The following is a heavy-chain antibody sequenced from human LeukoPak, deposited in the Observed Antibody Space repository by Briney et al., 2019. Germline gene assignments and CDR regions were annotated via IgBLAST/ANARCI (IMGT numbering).Heavy chain of an antibody. J-gene: IGHJ4*02. V-gene: IGHV4-59*08. CDR1: GSSISSYY. CDR2: IYYSGST. D-gene: IGHD3/OR15-3a*01. Sequence: SETLSLTCTVSGSSISSYYWSWIRQPPGKGLEWIGYIYYSGSTNYNPSLKSRVTISVDTSKNQFSLKLSSVTAADTAVYYCARQDGLEYYFDYWGQGTLVTVSS. CDR3: ARQDGLEYYFDY.